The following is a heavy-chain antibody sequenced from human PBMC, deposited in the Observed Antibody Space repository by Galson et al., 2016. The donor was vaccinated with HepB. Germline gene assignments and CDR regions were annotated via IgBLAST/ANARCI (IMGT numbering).Heavy chain of an antibody. V-gene: IGHV4-59*01. Sequence: ETLSLTCAVSGASISSDYCSWIRQSPGKGLEGVGYIHYRGTTNYNPSLKSRVTISVDRTKNQFSLKLRSVTAADTAVYYCARQRAEEVGLVTQPGAMDVWGQGTTVTVSS. CDR2: IHYRGTT. CDR3: ARQRAEEVGLVTQPGAMDV. D-gene: IGHD3-9*01. CDR1: GASISSDY. J-gene: IGHJ6*02.